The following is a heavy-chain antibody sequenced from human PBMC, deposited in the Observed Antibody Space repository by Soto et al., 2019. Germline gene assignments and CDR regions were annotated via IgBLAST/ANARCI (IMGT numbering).Heavy chain of an antibody. CDR1: GFIFDIYS. V-gene: IGHV3-21*01. Sequence: EVQLVESGGGLVKPGGSLRLSCAASGFIFDIYSMTWVRQAPGKGLEWVSSISSSSSYIYYADSVKGRFTISRDNAENSFYLQMSSLRADATAVYYCARDRGAASDTRHYYCGVDVWGQATTVTVSS. J-gene: IGHJ6*02. D-gene: IGHD3-10*01. CDR2: ISSSSSYI. CDR3: ARDRGAASDTRHYYCGVDV.